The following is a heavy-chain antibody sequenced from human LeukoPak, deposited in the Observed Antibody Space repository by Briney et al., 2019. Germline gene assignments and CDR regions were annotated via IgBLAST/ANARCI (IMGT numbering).Heavy chain of an antibody. V-gene: IGHV3-74*01. J-gene: IGHJ4*02. CDR3: ARSGGSSSLGY. CDR2: INTDGSST. CDR1: GFTFSSYW. D-gene: IGHD6-6*01. Sequence: GGSLRLFCAASGFTFSSYWMHWVRQAPGKGLVWVSHINTDGSSTTYADSVKGRLTISRDNAKNTLYLQMNSLRAEDTAVYYCARSGGSSSLGYWGQGTLVTVSS.